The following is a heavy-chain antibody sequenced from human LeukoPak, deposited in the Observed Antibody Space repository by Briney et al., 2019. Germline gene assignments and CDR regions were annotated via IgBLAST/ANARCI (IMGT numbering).Heavy chain of an antibody. CDR2: IWYDGSNK. Sequence: GGSLRHSCAASGFTFSSYGRHWVRQAPGKGLEWVAVIWYDGSNKYYADSVKGRFTISRDNSKNTLYLQMNSLRAEDTAVYYCARGVPAAIYYYYGMDVWGQGTTVTVSS. D-gene: IGHD2-2*01. V-gene: IGHV3-33*01. CDR3: ARGVPAAIYYYYGMDV. J-gene: IGHJ6*02. CDR1: GFTFSSYG.